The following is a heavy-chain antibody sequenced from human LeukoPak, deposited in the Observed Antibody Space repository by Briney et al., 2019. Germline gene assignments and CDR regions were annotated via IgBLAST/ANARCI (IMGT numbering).Heavy chain of an antibody. CDR3: ARTRGYGDFYFES. CDR1: GYTFNGYY. D-gene: IGHD4-17*01. Sequence: ASVKVFLKASGYTFNGYYIHWVRQAPGQGLEWMGWINPNSGGTNYAQKFQGRVTMTRDTSISTAYMELSRLRSDDTAVYYCARTRGYGDFYFESRGQGTLVTVSS. V-gene: IGHV1-2*02. J-gene: IGHJ4*02. CDR2: INPNSGGT.